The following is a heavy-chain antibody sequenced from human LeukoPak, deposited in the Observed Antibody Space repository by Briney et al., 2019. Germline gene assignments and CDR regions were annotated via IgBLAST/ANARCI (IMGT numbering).Heavy chain of an antibody. CDR2: ISWNSGSI. D-gene: IGHD3-10*01. J-gene: IGHJ6*02. CDR3: AKDVWDYYGSGSSMGYYYGMDV. CDR1: GFTFDDYA. Sequence: PGGSLRLSCAASGFTFDDYAMHWVRQAPGKGLEWVSGISWNSGSIGYADSVKGRFTISRDNAKNSRYLEMNSLRAEDTALYYCAKDVWDYYGSGSSMGYYYGMDVWGQGTTVTVSS. V-gene: IGHV3-9*01.